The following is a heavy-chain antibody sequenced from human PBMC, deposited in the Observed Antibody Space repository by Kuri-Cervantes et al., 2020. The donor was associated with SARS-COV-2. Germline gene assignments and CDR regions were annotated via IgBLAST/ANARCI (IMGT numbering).Heavy chain of an antibody. CDR3: ARDKGVYYDSSGYYSFIDY. CDR2: ISSSSSYI. J-gene: IGHJ4*02. V-gene: IGHV3-21*01. Sequence: GESLKISCAASGFTFDDYAMHWVRQAPGKGLEWVSSISSSSSYIYYADSVKGRFTISRDNAKNSLYLQMNSLRAEDTAVYYCARDKGVYYDSSGYYSFIDYWGQGTLVTVSS. D-gene: IGHD3-22*01. CDR1: GFTFDDYA.